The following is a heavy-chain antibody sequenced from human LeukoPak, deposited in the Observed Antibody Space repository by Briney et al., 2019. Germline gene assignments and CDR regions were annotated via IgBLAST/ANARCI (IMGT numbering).Heavy chain of an antibody. CDR2: INHSGST. V-gene: IGHV4-34*01. CDR3: ARSSSIAARRYFQH. D-gene: IGHD6-6*01. J-gene: IGHJ1*01. Sequence: SETLSLTCAVYGGSFSGYYWSWIRPPPGKGLEWVGEINHSGSTNYNPSLKSRVTISVDTSKNQFSLKLSSVTAADTAVYYCARSSSIAARRYFQHWGQGTLVTVSS. CDR1: GGSFSGYY.